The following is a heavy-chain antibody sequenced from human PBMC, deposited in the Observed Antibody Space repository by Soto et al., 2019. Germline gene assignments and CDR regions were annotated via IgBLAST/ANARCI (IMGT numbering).Heavy chain of an antibody. CDR2: INHSGST. CDR1: GGSFSGYY. CDR3: ARGRNYYDSSGYYYGSRPTRNFQH. V-gene: IGHV4-34*01. Sequence: QVQLQQWGAGLLKPSETLSLTCAVYGGSFSGYYWSWIRQPPGKGLEWIGEINHSGSTNYNPSLKSRVTLSVDTSKNQFSLKLSSVTAADTAVYYCARGRNYYDSSGYYYGSRPTRNFQHWGQGTMVTVSS. J-gene: IGHJ1*01. D-gene: IGHD3-22*01.